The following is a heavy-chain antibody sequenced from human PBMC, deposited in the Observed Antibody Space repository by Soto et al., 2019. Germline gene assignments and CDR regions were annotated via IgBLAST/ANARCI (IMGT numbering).Heavy chain of an antibody. CDR3: ARIIAAAGGRRYFDL. CDR1: GFTFSDYY. CDR2: INSSSSYT. J-gene: IGHJ2*01. D-gene: IGHD6-13*01. V-gene: IGHV3-11*05. Sequence: QVQLVESGGGLVKPGGSLRLSCAASGFTFSDYYMSWIRQAPGKGLEWISYINSSSSYTNYADSVKGRLTTSRDNAKNSLYLQMHSLRAEDTAVYYCARIIAAAGGRRYFDLWGRGSLVTVSS.